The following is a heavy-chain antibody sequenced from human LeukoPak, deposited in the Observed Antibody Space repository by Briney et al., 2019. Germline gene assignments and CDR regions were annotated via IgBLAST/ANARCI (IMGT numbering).Heavy chain of an antibody. CDR3: AKDYRGYYDSSGYYPTPFDY. CDR2: ISGSGGST. V-gene: IGHV3-23*01. CDR1: GFTFSSYS. D-gene: IGHD3-22*01. Sequence: GGSLRLSCAASGFTFSSYSMNWVRQAPGKGLEWVSAISGSGGSTYYADSVKGRFTISRDNSKNTLYLQMNSLRAEDTAVYYCAKDYRGYYDSSGYYPTPFDYWGQGTLVTVSS. J-gene: IGHJ4*02.